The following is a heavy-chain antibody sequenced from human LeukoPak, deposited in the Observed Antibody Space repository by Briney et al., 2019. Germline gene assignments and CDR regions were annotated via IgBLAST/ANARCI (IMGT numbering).Heavy chain of an antibody. CDR3: AKDRSGYYIGTLFDY. Sequence: TGGSLRLSCAASGFTFSSYAMSWVRQAPGKGLEWVSAISGSGGSTYYADSVKGRFTISRDNSKNTLYLQMNSLRAEDTAVYYCAKDRSGYYIGTLFDYWGQGTLVTVSS. CDR1: GFTFSSYA. J-gene: IGHJ4*02. CDR2: ISGSGGST. V-gene: IGHV3-23*01. D-gene: IGHD3-3*01.